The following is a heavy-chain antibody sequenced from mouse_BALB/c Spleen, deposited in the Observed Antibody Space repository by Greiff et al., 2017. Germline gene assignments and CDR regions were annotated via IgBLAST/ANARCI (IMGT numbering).Heavy chain of an antibody. CDR1: GYTFTSYY. Sequence: QVQLKQPGAELVKPGASVKLSCKASGYTFTSYYMYWVKQRPGQGLEWIGGINPSNGGTNFNEKFKSKATLTVDKSSSTAYMQLSSLTSEDSAVYYCTRSEDYGRDYYAMDYWGQGTSVTVSS. CDR2: INPSNGGT. J-gene: IGHJ4*01. CDR3: TRSEDYGRDYYAMDY. V-gene: IGHV1S81*02. D-gene: IGHD2-1*01.